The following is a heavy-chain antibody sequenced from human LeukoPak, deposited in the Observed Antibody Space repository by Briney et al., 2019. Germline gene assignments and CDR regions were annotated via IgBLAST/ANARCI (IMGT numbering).Heavy chain of an antibody. V-gene: IGHV4-39*01. Sequence: SETLSLTCTVSGGSISSSSYYWGWIRQPPGKGLAWIGSIYYSGSTYYNPSLRSRVTISVDTSKNQFSLKLSSVTAADTAVYYCARGHRDYYDRNWFDPWGQGTLVTVSS. D-gene: IGHD3-22*01. J-gene: IGHJ5*02. CDR1: GGSISSSSYY. CDR2: IYYSGST. CDR3: ARGHRDYYDRNWFDP.